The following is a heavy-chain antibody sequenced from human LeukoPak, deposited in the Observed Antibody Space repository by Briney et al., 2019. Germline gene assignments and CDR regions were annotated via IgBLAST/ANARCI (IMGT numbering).Heavy chain of an antibody. J-gene: IGHJ4*02. D-gene: IGHD4-17*01. Sequence: SETLSLTCTVSGGSISSSSYYWSWIRQPPGKGLEWIGEINHSGSTNYNPSLKSRVTISVDTSKNQFSLKLSSVTAADTAVYYCARGTVTTRWDVYDYWGQGTLVTVSS. V-gene: IGHV4-39*07. CDR3: ARGTVTTRWDVYDY. CDR2: INHSGST. CDR1: GGSISSSSYY.